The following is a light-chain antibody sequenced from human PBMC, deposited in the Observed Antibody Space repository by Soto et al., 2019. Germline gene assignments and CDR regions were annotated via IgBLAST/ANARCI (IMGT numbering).Light chain of an antibody. CDR2: DVS. Sequence: QYVLTQPASVSGSPGQSITISCTGTSNHVGGYNYVSWYQQHPGKAPKLMIYDVSNRPSGVSNRFSGSKSGNTASLTISGLQAEDEADYYCSSYTSSSTLVVFGGGTKLTVL. J-gene: IGLJ2*01. V-gene: IGLV2-14*01. CDR3: SSYTSSSTLVV. CDR1: SNHVGGYNY.